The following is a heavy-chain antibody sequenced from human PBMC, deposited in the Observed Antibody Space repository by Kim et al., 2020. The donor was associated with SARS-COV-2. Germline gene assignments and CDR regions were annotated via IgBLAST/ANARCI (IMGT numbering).Heavy chain of an antibody. V-gene: IGHV3-30*18. J-gene: IGHJ4*02. CDR2: ISYDGSNK. CDR3: VKGGGYGDYYFDY. D-gene: IGHD4-17*01. CDR1: GFTFSSNG. Sequence: GGSLRLSCVASGFTFSSNGMKWVRQAPGKGLEWVAGISYDGSNKYYADSVRGRFTISRDNSKNTLYLQMNSLRAEDTAVYYCVKGGGYGDYYFDYWGQGTLVTVSS.